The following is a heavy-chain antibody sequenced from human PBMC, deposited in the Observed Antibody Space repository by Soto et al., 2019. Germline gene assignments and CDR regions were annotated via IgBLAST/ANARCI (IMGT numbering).Heavy chain of an antibody. Sequence: PGGSLRLSCAASGFTFDDYAMHWVRQDPGKGLEWVSGISWNSGSIGYADSVKGRFTISRDNSKNSLYLQMNSLRVEDTALYFCTKGAWLDYWGQGTLVPVSS. J-gene: IGHJ4*02. D-gene: IGHD5-12*01. CDR2: ISWNSGSI. V-gene: IGHV3-9*01. CDR3: TKGAWLDY. CDR1: GFTFDDYA.